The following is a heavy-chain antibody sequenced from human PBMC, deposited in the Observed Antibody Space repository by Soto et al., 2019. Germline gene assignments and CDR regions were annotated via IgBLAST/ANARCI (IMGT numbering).Heavy chain of an antibody. Sequence: GGSLRLSCAASGFTFSSYWMHWVRQAPGKGLVWVSRINSDGSSTSYADSVKGRFTISRDNAKNTLYLQMNSLRAEDTAGYYWARDLRLPRGYYYYGMDVWGQGTTVTVSS. J-gene: IGHJ6*02. CDR1: GFTFSSYW. CDR2: INSDGSST. V-gene: IGHV3-74*01. CDR3: ARDLRLPRGYYYYGMDV.